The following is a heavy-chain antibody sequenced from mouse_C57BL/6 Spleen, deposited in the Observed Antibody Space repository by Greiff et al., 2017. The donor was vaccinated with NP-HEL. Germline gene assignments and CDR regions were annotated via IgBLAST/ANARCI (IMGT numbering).Heavy chain of an antibody. CDR3: TTGGLGD. Sequence: EVQLVESGAELVRPGASVKLSCTASGFNIKDDYMHWVKQRPEQGLEWIGWIDPENGDTEYASKFQGKATITADTSSNTAYLQLSSLTSEDTAVYYCTTGGLGDWGQGTTLTVSS. CDR2: IDPENGDT. V-gene: IGHV14-4*01. CDR1: GFNIKDDY. D-gene: IGHD2-4*01. J-gene: IGHJ2*01.